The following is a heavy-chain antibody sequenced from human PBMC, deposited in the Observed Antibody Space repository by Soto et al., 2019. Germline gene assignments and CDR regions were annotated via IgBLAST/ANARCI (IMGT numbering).Heavy chain of an antibody. CDR1: GGSISSSSYY. Sequence: PSETLSLTCTVSGGSISSSSYYWGWIRQPPGKGLEWIGSIYYSGSTYYNPSLKSRVTISVDTSKNQFSLKLSSVTAADTAVYYCSRIVVVVAALFYNWLDPWGQGTLVTVSS. CDR3: SRIVVVVAALFYNWLDP. V-gene: IGHV4-39*01. D-gene: IGHD2-15*01. J-gene: IGHJ5*02. CDR2: IYYSGST.